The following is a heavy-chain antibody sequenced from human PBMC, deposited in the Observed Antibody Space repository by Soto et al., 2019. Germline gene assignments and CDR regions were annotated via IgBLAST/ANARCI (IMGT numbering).Heavy chain of an antibody. J-gene: IGHJ4*02. Sequence: EVQLVESGGDLINPGGSLRLSCAASGFTVSSNYLTWVRQAPGKGLKWVSVLYPDGRAYYADSVKGRFTISTDNSKNTLYLQMNSLRAEDTALYYCAKYASSSWFLFDFWGQGTLVTVSS. D-gene: IGHD6-13*01. CDR1: GFTVSSNY. V-gene: IGHV3-53*01. CDR3: AKYASSSWFLFDF. CDR2: LYPDGRA.